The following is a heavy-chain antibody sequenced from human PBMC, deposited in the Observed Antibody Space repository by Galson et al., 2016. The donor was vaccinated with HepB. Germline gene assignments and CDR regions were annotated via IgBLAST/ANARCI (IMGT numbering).Heavy chain of an antibody. CDR1: GFTFNTYG. Sequence: SLRLSCAASGFTFNTYGMYWVRQAPGKGLEWVALISYDGSNQYYGDSVKGRFTISRDNSKNTLFLQMNSLRVEDTAVYFCAKDQDNCYTHRSCYGMDVWGQGTTVTVSS. D-gene: IGHD2-21*01. CDR3: AKDQDNCYTHRSCYGMDV. J-gene: IGHJ6*02. V-gene: IGHV3-30*18. CDR2: ISYDGSNQ.